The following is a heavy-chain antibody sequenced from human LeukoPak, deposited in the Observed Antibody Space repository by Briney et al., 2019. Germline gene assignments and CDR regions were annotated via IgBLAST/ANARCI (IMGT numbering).Heavy chain of an antibody. J-gene: IGHJ4*02. D-gene: IGHD6-19*01. CDR3: AKVAGKIGYYFDY. V-gene: IGHV3-30*02. CDR2: IRYDGSNK. Sequence: PGGSLRLSCAAFGFTFSTYGMHWVRQAPDKGLEWVAFIRYDGSNKYYADSVKGRFTISRDNSKNTLYLQMNSLRAEDTAVYYCAKVAGKIGYYFDYWGQGTLVTVSS. CDR1: GFTFSTYG.